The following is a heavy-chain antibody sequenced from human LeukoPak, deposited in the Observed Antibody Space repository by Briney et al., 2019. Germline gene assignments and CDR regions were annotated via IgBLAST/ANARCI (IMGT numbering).Heavy chain of an antibody. Sequence: PGGSLRLSCAASGFTVSSNYMGWVRRAPGNGLEWVSLIYSGGSTYYADSVKGRFTISRDNSKNTLYLQMNSLRAEDTAVYYCARGSSSWYALDYWGQGTLVTVSS. J-gene: IGHJ4*02. CDR1: GFTVSSNY. V-gene: IGHV3-66*01. CDR3: ARGSSSWYALDY. CDR2: IYSGGST. D-gene: IGHD6-13*01.